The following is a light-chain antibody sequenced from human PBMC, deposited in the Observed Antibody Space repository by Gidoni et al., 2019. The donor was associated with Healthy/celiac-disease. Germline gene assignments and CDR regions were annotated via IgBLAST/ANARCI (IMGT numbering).Light chain of an antibody. Sequence: DVQMTQSPSSLSAPVGDRVTITCRASQSISSYLNWYQQKPGKAPKLLIYAAASLHSGVPSRFSGSGSGTDSTLTISSLQPEYFATYYCQQSYSTPWTFGQGTKVEIK. CDR3: QQSYSTPWT. J-gene: IGKJ1*01. CDR1: QSISSY. CDR2: AAA. V-gene: IGKV1-39*01.